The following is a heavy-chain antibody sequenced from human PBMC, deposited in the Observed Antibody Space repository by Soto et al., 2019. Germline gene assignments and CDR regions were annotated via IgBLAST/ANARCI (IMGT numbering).Heavy chain of an antibody. V-gene: IGHV4-31*03. CDR2: IYYSGST. CDR1: GGSISSGDYY. Sequence: SETLSLTCTVSGGSISSGDYYWSWIRQHPGKGLEWIGYIYYSGSTHYSSSLKSRVTMSIDTSKNQLPLKLTSVTAADTAVYYCARLSSIDSSGYYLDYWGQGTLVTVSS. CDR3: ARLSSIDSSGYYLDY. D-gene: IGHD3-22*01. J-gene: IGHJ4*02.